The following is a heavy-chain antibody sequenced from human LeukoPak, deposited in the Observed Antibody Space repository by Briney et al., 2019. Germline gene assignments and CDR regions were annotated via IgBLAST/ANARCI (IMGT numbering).Heavy chain of an antibody. Sequence: PVGSLRLSCAASGFTFSSYGMHWVRQAPGKGLEWVAFIWYDGSNKYYADSVKGRFTISRDNSKNTLYLQMNSLRAEDTAVYYCAKEKAAPHDYWGQGTLVTVSS. V-gene: IGHV3-30*02. J-gene: IGHJ4*02. D-gene: IGHD6-13*01. CDR1: GFTFSSYG. CDR2: IWYDGSNK. CDR3: AKEKAAPHDY.